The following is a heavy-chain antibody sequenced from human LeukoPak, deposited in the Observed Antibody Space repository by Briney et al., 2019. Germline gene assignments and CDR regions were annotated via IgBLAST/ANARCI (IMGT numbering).Heavy chain of an antibody. D-gene: IGHD6-19*01. CDR3: AKVRDSSGWYLKWYYFDY. Sequence: PGGSLRLSCAASGFTFSSYSMSWVRQAPGKGLEWVSTVSGSGVSTYYADSVKGRFTISRDNSKNTLYLQMNSLRAEDTAVYYCAKVRDSSGWYLKWYYFDYWGQGTLVTVSS. V-gene: IGHV3-23*01. J-gene: IGHJ4*02. CDR2: VSGSGVST. CDR1: GFTFSSYS.